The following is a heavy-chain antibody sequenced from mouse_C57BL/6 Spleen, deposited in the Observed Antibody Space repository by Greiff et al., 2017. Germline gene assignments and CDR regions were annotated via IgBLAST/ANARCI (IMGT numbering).Heavy chain of an antibody. CDR1: GYTFTSYW. J-gene: IGHJ2*01. CDR3: ASSDYDYDRYFDY. D-gene: IGHD2-4*01. Sequence: QVQLQQPGAELVKPGASVKLSCKASGYTFTSYWMHWVKQRPGRGLEWIGRIDPNSGGTKYNEKFKSKATLTVDKPSSTAYMQRSSLTSEDSAVYYCASSDYDYDRYFDYWGQGTTLTVSS. CDR2: IDPNSGGT. V-gene: IGHV1-72*01.